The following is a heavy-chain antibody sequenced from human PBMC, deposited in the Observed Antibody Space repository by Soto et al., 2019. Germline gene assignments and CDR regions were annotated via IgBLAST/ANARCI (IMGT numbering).Heavy chain of an antibody. Sequence: PGGSLRLSCAASGFTFKNYAMHWVRQAPGKGLEWVAVISYDGSKKYYAESVEGRLIISRGNSKNALYMQMNSLRDEDTAVYYCVRAPGSATVTTSYVDYWGQGSLVTVSS. J-gene: IGHJ4*01. V-gene: IGHV3-30-3*01. CDR2: ISYDGSKK. D-gene: IGHD4-17*01. CDR3: VRAPGSATVTTSYVDY. CDR1: GFTFKNYA.